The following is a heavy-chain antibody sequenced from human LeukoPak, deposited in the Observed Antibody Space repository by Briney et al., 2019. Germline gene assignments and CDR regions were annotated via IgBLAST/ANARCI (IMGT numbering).Heavy chain of an antibody. CDR2: IIPIFGTA. CDR3: ARDEDIVVVPAAMAPRDYYYGMDV. J-gene: IGHJ6*02. Sequence: SVKVSCKASGGTFSSYAISWVRHAPGQGLEWMGGIIPIFGTANYAQKFQGRVTITADESTSTAYMELSSLRSEDTAVYYCARDEDIVVVPAAMAPRDYYYGMDVWGQGTTVTVSS. D-gene: IGHD2-2*01. CDR1: GGTFSSYA. V-gene: IGHV1-69*13.